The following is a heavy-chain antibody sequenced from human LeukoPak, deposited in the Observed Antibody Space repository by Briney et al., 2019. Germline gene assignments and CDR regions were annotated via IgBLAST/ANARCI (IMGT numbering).Heavy chain of an antibody. Sequence: GGSLRLSCAASGFTFINYAMSWVRQAPGKGLEWVSAISGSGGSTYYADSVEGRFSISRDNSKNTLYLQMDSLRAEDTAVYYCAKVPSYAYDSSGSDFDYWGQGTLVTVSS. CDR3: AKVPSYAYDSSGSDFDY. CDR2: ISGSGGST. D-gene: IGHD3-22*01. V-gene: IGHV3-23*01. J-gene: IGHJ4*02. CDR1: GFTFINYA.